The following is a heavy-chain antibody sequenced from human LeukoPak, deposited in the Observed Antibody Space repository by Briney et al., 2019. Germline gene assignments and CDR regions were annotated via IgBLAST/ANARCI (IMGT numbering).Heavy chain of an antibody. J-gene: IGHJ4*02. Sequence: GESLKISCKGSGYSFTSYWIGWVRQVPGKGLEWMGIIYPGDSDTRYSPSFQGQVTISADKSISTAYLQWSSLKASDTAMYYCATQRGYYYDSSGYPYYFDYWGQGTLVTVSS. D-gene: IGHD3-22*01. CDR1: GYSFTSYW. CDR2: IYPGDSDT. CDR3: ATQRGYYYDSSGYPYYFDY. V-gene: IGHV5-51*01.